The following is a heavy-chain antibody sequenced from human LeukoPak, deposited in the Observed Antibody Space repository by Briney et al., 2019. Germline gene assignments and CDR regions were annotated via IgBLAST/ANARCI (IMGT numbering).Heavy chain of an antibody. D-gene: IGHD2-2*02. CDR2: IYYTGST. V-gene: IGHV4-59*12. J-gene: IGHJ6*03. CDR3: ARGPGDCSSTSCYRPTYYYYYYMDV. CDR1: GGSISTYY. Sequence: SETLSLTCSVSGGSISTYYWTWIRQPPGKGLEWIGYIYYTGSTNYNPSLKSRATMSVDTSKSQLSLKMTSVTAADTAVYYCARGPGDCSSTSCYRPTYYYYYYMDVWGKGTTVTVSS.